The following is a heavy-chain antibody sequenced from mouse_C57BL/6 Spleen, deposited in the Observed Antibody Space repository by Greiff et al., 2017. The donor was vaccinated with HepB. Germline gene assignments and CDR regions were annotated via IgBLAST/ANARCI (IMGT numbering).Heavy chain of an antibody. J-gene: IGHJ4*01. Sequence: EVNVVESGGGLVQPGGSMKLSCAASGFTFSDAWMDWVRQSPEKGLEWVAEIRNKANNHATYYAESVKGRFTISRDDSKSSVYLQMNSLRAEDTGIYYCTRRSNYYAMDYWGQGTSVTVSS. CDR2: IRNKANNHAT. CDR3: TRRSNYYAMDY. CDR1: GFTFSDAW. V-gene: IGHV6-6*01. D-gene: IGHD2-5*01.